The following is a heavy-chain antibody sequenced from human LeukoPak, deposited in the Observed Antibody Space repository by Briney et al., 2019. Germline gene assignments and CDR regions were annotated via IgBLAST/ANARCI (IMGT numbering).Heavy chain of an antibody. D-gene: IGHD3-22*01. V-gene: IGHV4-34*01. CDR1: GGSFSGYY. J-gene: IGHJ4*02. Sequence: SETLSLTCAVYGGSFSGYYWSWIRQPPGKGLEWIGEINHSGSTNYNPSLKSRVTISVDTSKNQFSLKLSCVTAADTAVYYCARRGYYDSSGYYYIDYWGQGTLVTVSS. CDR2: INHSGST. CDR3: ARRGYYDSSGYYYIDY.